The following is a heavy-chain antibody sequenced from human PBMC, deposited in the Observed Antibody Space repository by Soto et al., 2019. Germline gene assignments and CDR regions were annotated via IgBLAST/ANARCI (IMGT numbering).Heavy chain of an antibody. V-gene: IGHV4-59*01. J-gene: IGHJ4*02. CDR3: ARGSSGSSMYYFYY. CDR1: GGSISSYY. CDR2: IYYSGST. D-gene: IGHD1-26*01. Sequence: SETLSLTCTVSGGSISSYYWSWIRQPPGKGLEWIGYIYYSGSTNYNPSLKSRVTISVDTSKNQFSLKLSSVTAADTAVYYCARGSSGSSMYYFYYWGQGTLLTVSS.